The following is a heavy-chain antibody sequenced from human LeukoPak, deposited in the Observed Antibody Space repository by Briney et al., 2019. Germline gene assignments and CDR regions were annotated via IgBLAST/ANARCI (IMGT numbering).Heavy chain of an antibody. CDR1: GFTFSTYS. CDR2: ITGSGTST. V-gene: IGHV3-23*01. CDR3: ARDTFYDSSGYSGWFDP. D-gene: IGHD3-22*01. J-gene: IGHJ5*02. Sequence: GGSLRLSCAASGFTFSTYSMNWVRQAPGKGLGWVSVITGSGTSTYYADSVKGRFTISRDNSKNTLYLQMNSLRVEDTAVYYCARDTFYDSSGYSGWFDPWGQGTLVTVSS.